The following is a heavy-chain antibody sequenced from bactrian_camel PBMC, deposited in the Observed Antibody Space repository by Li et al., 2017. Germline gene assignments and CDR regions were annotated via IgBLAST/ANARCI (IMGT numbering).Heavy chain of an antibody. V-gene: IGHV3S54*01. CDR3: AAGPSRSGGLCFRFNEYNY. CDR2: IQPGGDTT. Sequence: VQLVESGGGSVQAGGSLGLSCAGSGDTYNIAQMGWFRQAPGKEREAVALIQPGGDTTYYADSVKGRFTISQDNAKNTLYLQMNSLKPEDTAMYYCAAGPSRSGGLCFRFNEYNYWGQGTQVTVS. J-gene: IGHJ4*01. CDR1: GDTYNIAQ. D-gene: IGHD2*01.